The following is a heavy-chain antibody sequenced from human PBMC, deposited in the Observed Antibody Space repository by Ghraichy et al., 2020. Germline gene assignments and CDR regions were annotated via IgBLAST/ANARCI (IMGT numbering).Heavy chain of an antibody. CDR3: ARARDYYDSSGYPTNPFDY. Sequence: SLNISCAVSGGSISSGGYSWSWIRQPPGKGLEWIGYIYHSGSTYYNPSLKSRVTISVDRSKNQFSLKLSSVTAADTAVYYCARARDYYDSSGYPTNPFDYWGQGTLVTVSS. CDR2: IYHSGST. CDR1: GGSISSGGYS. D-gene: IGHD3-22*01. J-gene: IGHJ4*02. V-gene: IGHV4-30-2*01.